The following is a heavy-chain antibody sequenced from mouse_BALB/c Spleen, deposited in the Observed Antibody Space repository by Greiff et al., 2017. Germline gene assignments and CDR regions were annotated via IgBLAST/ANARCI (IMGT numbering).Heavy chain of an antibody. CDR1: GFTFTDYY. V-gene: IGHV7-3*02. Sequence: EVRLVESGGGLVQPGGSLRLSCATSGFTFTDYYMSWVRQPPGKALEWLGFIRNKANGYTTEYSASVKGRFTISRDNSQSILYLQMNTRGAEDSATYYCARAPSYYGRPLYYFDYWAQGTTLTVPS. J-gene: IGHJ2*01. CDR3: ARAPSYYGRPLYYFDY. D-gene: IGHD1-1*01. CDR2: IRNKANGYTT.